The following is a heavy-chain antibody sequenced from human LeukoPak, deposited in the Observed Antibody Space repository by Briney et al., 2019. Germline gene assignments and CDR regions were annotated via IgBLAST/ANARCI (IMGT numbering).Heavy chain of an antibody. Sequence: GASVKVSCKASGYTFNSSYMHWVRQAPGQGLEWMGWISAYTGNTRYPQKFEGRVTLTTDTSTSTAYMELRSLRSDDTAVYYCAREGDSSGYFRDAFDIWGQGTMVTVSS. V-gene: IGHV1-18*04. D-gene: IGHD3-22*01. CDR1: GYTFNSSY. J-gene: IGHJ3*02. CDR2: ISAYTGNT. CDR3: AREGDSSGYFRDAFDI.